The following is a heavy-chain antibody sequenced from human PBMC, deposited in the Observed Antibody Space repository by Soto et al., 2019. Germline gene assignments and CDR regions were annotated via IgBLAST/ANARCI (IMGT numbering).Heavy chain of an antibody. CDR2: IYWDDTK. CDR1: GFSLDTFAVG. Sequence: QITLKESGPTLVKPTQTLTQTCTFSGFSLDTFAVGVNWIRQPPGKPLEWLALIYWDDTKHYSSSLRNRLTITKDTSKNQVVLTMTNMDPVDTATYYCAHGSGWLSDQWGQGTLVTVSS. D-gene: IGHD6-19*01. J-gene: IGHJ4*02. CDR3: AHGSGWLSDQ. V-gene: IGHV2-5*02.